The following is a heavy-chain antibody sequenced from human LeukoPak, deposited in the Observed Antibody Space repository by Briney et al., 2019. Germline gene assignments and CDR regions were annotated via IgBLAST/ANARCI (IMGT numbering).Heavy chain of an antibody. CDR2: INYSGSP. CDR3: ARAAQYYDYVWGSYRPYNWFDP. J-gene: IGHJ5*02. V-gene: IGHV4-34*01. D-gene: IGHD3-16*02. CDR1: GGSATGYY. Sequence: SQTMSLTCAVYGGSATGYYWSWIRQPAGKGREWMGEINYSGSPNSHPSLKSRVTISVDTSKNQFYLKLSSVTAADTAVYYCARAAQYYDYVWGSYRPYNWFDPWGQGTLVAVSS.